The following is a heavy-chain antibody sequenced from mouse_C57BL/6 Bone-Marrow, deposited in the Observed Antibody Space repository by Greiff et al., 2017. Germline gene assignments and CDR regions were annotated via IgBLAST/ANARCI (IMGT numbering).Heavy chain of an antibody. Sequence: QVQLQQSGAELMKPGASVKLSCKATGYTFTGYWIEWVKQRPGHGLEWIGEILTGSGSTNYNENIKGKATFTADTSSNTAYMQLSSLTTEDSAIYYCARTLRWLLRNYWGQGTTLTVSS. CDR2: ILTGSGST. CDR1: GYTFTGYW. V-gene: IGHV1-9*01. CDR3: ARTLRWLLRNY. J-gene: IGHJ2*01. D-gene: IGHD2-3*01.